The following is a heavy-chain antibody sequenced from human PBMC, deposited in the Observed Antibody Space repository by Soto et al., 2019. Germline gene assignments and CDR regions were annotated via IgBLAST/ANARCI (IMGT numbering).Heavy chain of an antibody. CDR3: ARDGCSGGSCYYYYYYMDV. CDR2: IYYSGST. D-gene: IGHD2-15*01. CDR1: GGSISSGGYY. J-gene: IGHJ6*03. Sequence: PSETLSLTCTVSGGSISSGGYYWSWIRQHPGKGLEWIGYIYYSGSTYYNPSLKSRVNKSVDTSKNQLSLKLSSVTAADTAVYYCARDGCSGGSCYYYYYYMDVWGKGTTVTVSS. V-gene: IGHV4-31*03.